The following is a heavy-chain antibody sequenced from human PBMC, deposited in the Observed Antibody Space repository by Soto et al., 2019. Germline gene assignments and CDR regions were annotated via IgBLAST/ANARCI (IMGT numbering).Heavy chain of an antibody. J-gene: IGHJ6*03. CDR2: FTAFNGNP. CDR1: GYSFTNYG. D-gene: IGHD6-19*01. V-gene: IGHV1-18*01. Sequence: QDQLLQSGAEVKKPGASVTVSCKASGYSFTNYGITWVRQAPEKGLDGWGGFTAFNGNPHYAQKLQGRVTMTTDASTSTAYMQLRSLRSDDTAVYYCARDRGVAPPVAGNTHYYYYMDVWGKGTTVTVSS. CDR3: ARDRGVAPPVAGNTHYYYYMDV.